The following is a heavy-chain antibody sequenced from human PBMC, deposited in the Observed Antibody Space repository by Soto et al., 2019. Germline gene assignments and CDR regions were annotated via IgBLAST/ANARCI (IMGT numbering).Heavy chain of an antibody. D-gene: IGHD6-13*01. CDR1: GFTFDDYA. V-gene: IGHV3-9*01. CDR3: AKVSHSSTWYYFDY. Sequence: EVLLVESGGGLVQPGRSLRLSCAASGFTFDDYAMHWVRQAPGKGLEWVSGISWNSGSIGYADAVKGRCTISRDKAKNSLYLQMDSLRAEDTALYYCAKVSHSSTWYYFDYWGQGTLVTVSS. CDR2: ISWNSGSI. J-gene: IGHJ4*02.